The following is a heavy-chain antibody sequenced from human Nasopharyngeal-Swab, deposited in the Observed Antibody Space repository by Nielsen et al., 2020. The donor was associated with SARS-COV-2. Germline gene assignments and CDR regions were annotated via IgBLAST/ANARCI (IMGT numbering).Heavy chain of an antibody. V-gene: IGHV4-39*01. CDR1: GGSISSSSYY. CDR2: IYYSGST. CDR3: VRLYDSTDYYYGMDV. J-gene: IGHJ6*02. Sequence: PETLSLTCTVSGGSISSSSYYWGWIRQPPGKGLEWIGSIYYSGSTYYNPSLKSRVTISVDTSKNQFSLKLSSVTAADTAVYYRVRLYDSTDYYYGMDVWGQGTTVTVSS. D-gene: IGHD2/OR15-2a*01.